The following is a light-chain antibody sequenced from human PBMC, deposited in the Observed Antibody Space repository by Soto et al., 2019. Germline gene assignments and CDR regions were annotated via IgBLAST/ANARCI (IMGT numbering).Light chain of an antibody. V-gene: IGKV1-5*01. Sequence: DIQMTQSPSTLSASVGDRVTITCRASQTISNWLAWYQVKPGKAPKLLMHDASSLQSGVPSRFSGSGSGTDFTLTISSLQPEDFGTYYCQQTYSTFVSFGGGTKVDIK. CDR3: QQTYSTFVS. J-gene: IGKJ4*01. CDR2: DAS. CDR1: QTISNW.